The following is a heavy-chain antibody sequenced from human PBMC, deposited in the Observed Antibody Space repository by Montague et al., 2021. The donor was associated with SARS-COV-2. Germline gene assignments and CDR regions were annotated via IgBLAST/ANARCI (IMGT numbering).Heavy chain of an antibody. V-gene: IGHV4-61*02. CDR1: GGSISSGSYS. D-gene: IGHD2-15*01. CDR2: IYTSGST. J-gene: IGHJ5*02. Sequence: TLSLTCTVSGGSISSGSYSWSWIRQPAGKGLEWIGRIYTSGSTNCNPSLQSRVTISVDTSKNQFSLKLSSVTAADTAVYYCARGCSGGSCYPNPFSTWGQGTMVTVSS. CDR3: ARGCSGGSCYPNPFST.